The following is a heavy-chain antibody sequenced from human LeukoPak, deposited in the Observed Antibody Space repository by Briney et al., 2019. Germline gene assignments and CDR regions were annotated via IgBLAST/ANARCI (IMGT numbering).Heavy chain of an antibody. CDR1: GFTFSSYG. V-gene: IGHV3-23*01. J-gene: IGHJ4*02. CDR3: AKDLGIAELY. D-gene: IGHD6-13*01. Sequence: GGSLRLSCAAPGFTFSSYGMSWVRQAPGKGLEWVSGISGSGGSTYYADSVKGRFTISRDNSKNRLHLQMNSLRAEDTAVYYCAKDLGIAELYWGQGTLVTVSS. CDR2: ISGSGGST.